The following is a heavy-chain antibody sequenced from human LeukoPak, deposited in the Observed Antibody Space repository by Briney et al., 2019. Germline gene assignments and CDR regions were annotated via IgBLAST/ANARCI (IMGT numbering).Heavy chain of an antibody. CDR1: GFIFSNAW. CDR2: TISKANGGAT. Sequence: GGSLRLSCAASGFIFSNAWMSWVRQAPGKGLEWIGRTISKANGGATQYAAPVKGRFTISRDDSKTTLYLQMNSLKTEDTAVYNCTTELCGGPDNWGQGTLVTVSS. CDR3: TTELCGGPDN. D-gene: IGHD3-10*01. J-gene: IGHJ4*02. V-gene: IGHV3-15*01.